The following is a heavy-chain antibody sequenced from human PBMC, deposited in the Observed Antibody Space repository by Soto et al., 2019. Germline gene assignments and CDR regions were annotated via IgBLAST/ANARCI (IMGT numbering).Heavy chain of an antibody. J-gene: IGHJ6*03. CDR2: TYYRSRWYN. CDR3: AGTTSHYWYYMDV. V-gene: IGHV6-1*01. Sequence: SQTLSLTCAISGDSVSSNSAAWNWIRQSPSRGLEWLGRTYYRSRWYNDYAVSVKSRITINPDSSKNQFSLQLTSVTPEDTAVYYCAGTTSHYWYYMDVWGKGTAVTVSS. CDR1: GDSVSSNSAA. D-gene: IGHD1-7*01.